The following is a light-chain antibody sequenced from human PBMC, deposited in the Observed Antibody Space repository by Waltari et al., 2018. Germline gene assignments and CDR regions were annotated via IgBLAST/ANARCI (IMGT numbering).Light chain of an antibody. V-gene: IGKV3-20*01. CDR3: QHYVRLPVT. Sequence: EIVLTQSPGTLSLSPGERATLSCRASQSVGRSLAWYQQKPGQAPRLLIYGASSRATGVADRFSGSGSGTDFSLTISRLEPEDFAVYYCQHYVRLPVTFGQGTKLEIK. CDR2: GAS. J-gene: IGKJ1*01. CDR1: QSVGRS.